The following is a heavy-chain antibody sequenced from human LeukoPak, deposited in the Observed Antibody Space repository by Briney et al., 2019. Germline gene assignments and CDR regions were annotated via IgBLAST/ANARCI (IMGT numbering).Heavy chain of an antibody. CDR3: ARARGYCSSTSCSLFDY. CDR2: INWNGGST. CDR1: GFTFSNYA. J-gene: IGHJ4*02. Sequence: PGGSLRLSCAASGFTFSNYAMSWVRQAPGKGLEWVSGINWNGGSTGYADSVKGRFTISRDNAKNSLYLQMNSLRAEDTALYYCARARGYCSSTSCSLFDYWGQGTLVTVSS. V-gene: IGHV3-20*04. D-gene: IGHD2-2*01.